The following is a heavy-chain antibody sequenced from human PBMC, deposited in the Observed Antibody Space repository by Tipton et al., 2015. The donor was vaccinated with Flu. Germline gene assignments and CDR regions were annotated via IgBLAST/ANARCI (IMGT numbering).Heavy chain of an antibody. Sequence: KPSQTLSLTCSISGDSVSSTGAAWVWIRRSPSRGLECLGRTYYRSQWYSDYAGSVQGRITINADSSKNQFSLHLYSVTPEDTAIYYCARQAYRRFDPWGQGTQVTVSS. J-gene: IGHJ5*02. CDR2: TYYRSQWYS. V-gene: IGHV6-1*01. CDR3: ARQAYRRFDP. D-gene: IGHD3-16*02. CDR1: GDSVSSTGAA.